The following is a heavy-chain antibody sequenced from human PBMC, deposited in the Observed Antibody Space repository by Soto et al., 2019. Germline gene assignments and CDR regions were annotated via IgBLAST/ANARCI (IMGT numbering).Heavy chain of an antibody. CDR2: IYYSGST. D-gene: IGHD2-8*01. CDR1: AGSISSGDYY. V-gene: IGHV4-30-4*01. Sequence: QVQLQESGPGLVKPSQTLSLTCTVSAGSISSGDYYWRWIRHPPGKGLEWIGYIYYSGSTYYNPSLRSRVTISVDTSKNQFSLKLSSVTAADTAVYYCARGSRNLVFFDNWGQGTLVTVS. CDR3: ARGSRNLVFFDN. J-gene: IGHJ4*02.